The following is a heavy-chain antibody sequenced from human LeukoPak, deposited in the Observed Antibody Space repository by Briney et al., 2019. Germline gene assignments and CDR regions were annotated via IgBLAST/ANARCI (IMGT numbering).Heavy chain of an antibody. CDR2: INPNSGGT. V-gene: IGHV1-2*02. D-gene: IGHD3-16*01. J-gene: IGHJ4*02. CDR1: GYTLTGYY. Sequence: ASVKVSCKASGYTLTGYYIHWVRLAPGQGLEWMGWINPNSGGTNSAQKFKGRVTMTRDTSITTVYMELSRLRSDDTAVYYCARVVSGGVIWAYWGQGTLVTVSS. CDR3: ARVVSGGVIWAY.